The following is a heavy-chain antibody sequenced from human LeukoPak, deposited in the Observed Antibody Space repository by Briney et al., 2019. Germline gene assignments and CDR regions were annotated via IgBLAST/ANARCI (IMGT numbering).Heavy chain of an antibody. J-gene: IGHJ4*02. CDR2: IKQDGSEK. CDR3: ARGGGYAWDY. Sequence: GGSLRLSCATSGFTFSSYWMNWVRQAPGKGLEWVANIKQDGSEKYYVDSVKGRFAISRDNAKNSLYLQMNSLRADDTAVYYCARGGGYAWDYWGQGTLVTVSS. CDR1: GFTFSSYW. D-gene: IGHD5-12*01. V-gene: IGHV3-7*01.